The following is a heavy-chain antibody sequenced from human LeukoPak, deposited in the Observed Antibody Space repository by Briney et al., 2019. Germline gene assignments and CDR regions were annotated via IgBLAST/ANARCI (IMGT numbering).Heavy chain of an antibody. Sequence: SETLSLTCAVYGGSFSGYYWSWIRQPPGKGLEWIGEINHSGSSNYNPSLKSRVTISVDTSKNQFSLKLSSVTAADTAVYYCARGLRGPHTIFGVVIVPSKDYYFDYWGQGTLVTVSS. J-gene: IGHJ4*02. V-gene: IGHV4-34*01. CDR2: INHSGSS. D-gene: IGHD3-3*01. CDR1: GGSFSGYY. CDR3: ARGLRGPHTIFGVVIVPSKDYYFDY.